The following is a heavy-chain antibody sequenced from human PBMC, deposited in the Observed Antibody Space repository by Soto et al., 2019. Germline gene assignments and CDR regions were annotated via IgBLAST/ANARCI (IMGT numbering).Heavy chain of an antibody. Sequence: QVQVVQSGAEVKKPGSSVRVSCKASGGTSSSYAITWMRQAPGQGLEWMGGIIPILDTTDYAQKFQGRVTFTADESTSTDYMELSSLTSEDAAVYCASGGTTVNRRFDFWGQGTLVTVSS. J-gene: IGHJ4*02. D-gene: IGHD4-4*01. V-gene: IGHV1-69*01. CDR3: SGGTTVNRRFDF. CDR1: GGTSSSYA. CDR2: IIPILDTT.